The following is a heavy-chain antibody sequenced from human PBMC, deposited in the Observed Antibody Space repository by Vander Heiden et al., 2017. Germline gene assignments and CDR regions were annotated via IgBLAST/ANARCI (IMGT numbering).Heavy chain of an antibody. J-gene: IGHJ4*02. D-gene: IGHD6-13*01. CDR2: ISPSSGGT. Sequence: QVQLVQSGAEVQEPGASVKVSCSASGYTFTAHNMHWARQAPGQGLEWMGWISPSSGGTTYAQKCQGRVTMTRDTSISTAYMELSSLRSDDTAVYYCARGGLTAAVDYWGQGALVTVSS. CDR1: GYTFTAHN. V-gene: IGHV1-2*02. CDR3: ARGGLTAAVDY.